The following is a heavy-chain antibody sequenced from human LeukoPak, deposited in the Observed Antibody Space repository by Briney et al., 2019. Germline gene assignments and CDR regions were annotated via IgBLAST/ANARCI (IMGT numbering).Heavy chain of an antibody. CDR3: TTVNLPHAFDI. Sequence: PGGSLRLSCAASGFMISSYWMSWVRQAPGKGLEWVGRIKSKTDGGTTDYAAPVKGRFTISRDDSKNTLYLQMNSLKTEDTAVYYCTTVNLPHAFDIWGQGTMVTVSS. J-gene: IGHJ3*02. V-gene: IGHV3-15*01. CDR2: IKSKTDGGTT. CDR1: GFMISSYW.